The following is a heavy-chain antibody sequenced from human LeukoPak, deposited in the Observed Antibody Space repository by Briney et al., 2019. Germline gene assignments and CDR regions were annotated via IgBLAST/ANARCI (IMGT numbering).Heavy chain of an antibody. J-gene: IGHJ4*02. D-gene: IGHD3-3*02. Sequence: GGSLRLSCAASGFTFSSYAMHWVRQAPGKGLEWVAVISYDGSNKYYADSVKGRFTISRDNSKNTLYLQMSSLRAEDTAVYYCAVLGYWGQGTLVTVSS. CDR2: ISYDGSNK. V-gene: IGHV3-30-3*01. CDR1: GFTFSSYA. CDR3: AVLGY.